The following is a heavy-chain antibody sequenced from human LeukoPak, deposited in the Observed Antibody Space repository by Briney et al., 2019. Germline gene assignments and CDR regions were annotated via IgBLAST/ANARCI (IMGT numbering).Heavy chain of an antibody. CDR1: GFTFSSYS. J-gene: IGHJ4*01. Sequence: PGGSLRLSCAASGFTFSSYSVNWVRQAPGKGLEWISYISSSSSTIYYADSVKGRFTISRDNAKNSLFLQMNSLRAEDTAVYYCARDTMGTYYYDSSGYNDYWGQGTLVTVSS. V-gene: IGHV3-48*01. CDR3: ARDTMGTYYYDSSGYNDY. CDR2: ISSSSSTI. D-gene: IGHD3-22*01.